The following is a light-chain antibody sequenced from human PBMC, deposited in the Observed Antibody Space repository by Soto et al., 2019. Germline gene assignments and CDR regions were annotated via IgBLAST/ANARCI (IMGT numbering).Light chain of an antibody. CDR2: AAS. CDR3: QKYNTAPQT. J-gene: IGKJ1*01. V-gene: IGKV1-27*01. Sequence: DIPMTHSPSSLSASIGDRVTITCRASQGIIDYVAWFQQKPGKAPKLLIYAASTLHSGVPSRFSGSGARTDFPLTINSLQPEEVGTYYCQKYNTAPQTFCQGAK. CDR1: QGIIDY.